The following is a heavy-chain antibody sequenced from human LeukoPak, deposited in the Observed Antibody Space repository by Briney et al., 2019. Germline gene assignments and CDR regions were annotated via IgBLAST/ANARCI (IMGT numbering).Heavy chain of an antibody. V-gene: IGHV4-39*07. CDR2: LSHGGSA. D-gene: IGHD1-26*01. CDR1: DGSISDSLYY. Sequence: SETLSLTCTVSDGSISDSLYYWGWIRQPPGKGLEWIGTLSHGGSAYYNPSLKSRVTISGDTSRTPISLNLNSVTAADTAVYYCARTVGATTYDYWGQGTLVTVSS. CDR3: ARTVGATTYDY. J-gene: IGHJ4*02.